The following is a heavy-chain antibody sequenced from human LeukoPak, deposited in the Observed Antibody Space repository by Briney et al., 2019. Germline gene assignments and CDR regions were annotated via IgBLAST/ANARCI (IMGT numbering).Heavy chain of an antibody. CDR3: ARMAYYYGSGSFPDY. J-gene: IGHJ4*02. Sequence: GGSLRLSCAASGFTFSIYWMSWVRQAPGKGLEWVANIKQDGSEKYYVDSVKGRFTISRDNAKNSLYLQMNSLRAEDTAVYYCARMAYYYGSGSFPDYWGQGTLVTVSS. CDR2: IKQDGSEK. D-gene: IGHD3-10*01. CDR1: GFTFSIYW. V-gene: IGHV3-7*01.